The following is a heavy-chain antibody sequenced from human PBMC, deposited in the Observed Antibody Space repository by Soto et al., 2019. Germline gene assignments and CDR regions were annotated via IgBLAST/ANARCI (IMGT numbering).Heavy chain of an antibody. CDR2: IGTAGDT. V-gene: IGHV3-13*01. J-gene: IGHJ6*02. CDR1: GFTFSNYE. CDR3: AGRRQVINDYYGLAV. Sequence: EVQLVESGGGLVQPGGSLRLSCAASGFTFSNYEMHWVRQVTGKGLEWVSGIGTAGDTKYVGSVKGRFTICRDNAKTSLYLEMNSRGAEATAVYYCAGRRQVINDYYGLAVWGQGTTVIVSS. D-gene: IGHD2-21*01.